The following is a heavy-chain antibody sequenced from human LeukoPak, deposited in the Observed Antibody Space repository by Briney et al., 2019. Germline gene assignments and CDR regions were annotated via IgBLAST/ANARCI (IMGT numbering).Heavy chain of an antibody. CDR1: GFAFNTYT. D-gene: IGHD1-26*01. Sequence: GGSLRLSCVGSGFAFNTYTITWVRQAPGKGLEWVSSITSTSAYRQYADSVRGRFTISRDNTKNSLYLQMNSLGAEDTAVYHCARVTAGATTLDYYYYSMDVWGKGTTVTVSS. CDR3: ARVTAGATTLDYYYYSMDV. V-gene: IGHV3-21*01. CDR2: ITSTSAYR. J-gene: IGHJ6*03.